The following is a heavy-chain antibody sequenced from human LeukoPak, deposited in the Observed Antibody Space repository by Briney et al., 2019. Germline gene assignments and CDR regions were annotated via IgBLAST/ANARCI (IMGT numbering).Heavy chain of an antibody. CDR3: ARGFGSSWFYS. Sequence: GGSLRLSCAASGFMFSSENMNWVRQAPGKGLGWTSYISSTSSPIFYADSVKGRFTISRDNAKNSLWLQMNNLRVEDSAIYYCARGFGSSWFYSWGPGTLVTVSP. CDR1: GFMFSSEN. J-gene: IGHJ5*01. V-gene: IGHV3-48*04. CDR2: ISSTSSPI. D-gene: IGHD2-15*01.